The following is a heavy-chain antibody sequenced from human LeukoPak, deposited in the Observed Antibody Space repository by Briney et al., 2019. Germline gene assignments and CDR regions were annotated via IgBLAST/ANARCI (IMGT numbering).Heavy chain of an antibody. J-gene: IGHJ4*02. CDR2: IIPIFGTA. V-gene: IGHV1-69*05. CDR1: GGTFSSYA. CDR3: ARLSYGSGSYYSDY. D-gene: IGHD3-10*01. Sequence: ASVKVSCKASGGTFSSYAISWVRQAPGQGLKWMGGIIPIFGTASYAQKFQGRVTITTDESTSTAYMELSSLRSEDTAVYYCARLSYGSGSYYSDYWGQGTLVTVSS.